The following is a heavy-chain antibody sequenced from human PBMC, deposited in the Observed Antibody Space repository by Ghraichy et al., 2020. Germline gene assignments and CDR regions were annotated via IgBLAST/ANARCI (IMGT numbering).Heavy chain of an antibody. J-gene: IGHJ4*02. D-gene: IGHD3-22*01. V-gene: IGHV4-61*01. Sequence: SETLSLTCTVSGDSVNSETHYWSWIRQPPGKGLEYIGYIYYSGSINYNPSLKSRVTISVDTSKNQFSLKLRSVTAADTAVYYCARCGVDSYYYGSSGYYSFDYWGQGALVTVSS. CDR3: ARCGVDSYYYGSSGYYSFDY. CDR2: IYYSGSI. CDR1: GDSVNSETHY.